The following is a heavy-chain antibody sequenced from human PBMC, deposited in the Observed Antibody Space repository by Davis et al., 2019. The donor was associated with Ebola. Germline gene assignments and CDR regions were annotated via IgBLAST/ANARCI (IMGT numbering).Heavy chain of an antibody. CDR2: INQSAYT. CDR1: GGSFTTYY. V-gene: IGHV4-34*01. Sequence: PGGSLRLSCAVYGGSFTTYYWSWIRQPPGKGLEWIGEINQSAYTNYNPSLKSRVTISLDTSKNQFSLKLTSVTAADTAVYYCARGGLFRARNWFDPWGQGTLVTVSS. D-gene: IGHD3-10*02. J-gene: IGHJ5*02. CDR3: ARGGLFRARNWFDP.